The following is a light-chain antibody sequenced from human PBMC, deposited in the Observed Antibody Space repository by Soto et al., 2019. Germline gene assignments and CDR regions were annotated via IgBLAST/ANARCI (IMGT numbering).Light chain of an antibody. CDR2: GAS. Sequence: IQMTQYPSSRSSSFGDRVTITCRASQRISTYLNWYQQKPGKAPKLLIYGASTLQGGVPSRFSGSVSGTDGTITISSLQKEDGTTYDCQQRYTTSITFGQGTRLEIK. CDR1: QRISTY. CDR3: QQRYTTSIT. V-gene: IGKV1-39*01. J-gene: IGKJ5*01.